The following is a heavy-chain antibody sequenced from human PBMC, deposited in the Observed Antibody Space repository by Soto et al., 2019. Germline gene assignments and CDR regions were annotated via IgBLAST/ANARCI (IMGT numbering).Heavy chain of an antibody. D-gene: IGHD5-12*01. J-gene: IGHJ3*01. CDR1: GFTFSSYS. V-gene: IGHV3-21*01. Sequence: GGSLRLSCAASGFTFSSYSMNWVRQAPGKGLEWVSSISSSSSYIYYADSVKGRFTISRDNAKNSLYLQMNSLRAEDTAVYYCARDAPSRYSGYGDWGQGTMVTVSS. CDR2: ISSSSSYI. CDR3: ARDAPSRYSGYGD.